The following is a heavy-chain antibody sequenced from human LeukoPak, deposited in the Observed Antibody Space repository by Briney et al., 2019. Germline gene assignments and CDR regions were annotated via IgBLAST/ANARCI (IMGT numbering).Heavy chain of an antibody. CDR1: GGSISSSSYY. CDR2: IYYSGST. J-gene: IGHJ1*01. V-gene: IGHV4-39*07. CDR3: TSLPLGYCSSTSCYFPYFQH. D-gene: IGHD2-2*01. Sequence: SETLSLTCTVSGGSISSSSYYWGWIRQPPGKGLEWIGSIYYSGSTYYNPSLKSRVTISVDTSKNQFSLKLSSVTAADTAVYYCTSLPLGYCSSTSCYFPYFQHWGQGTLVTVSS.